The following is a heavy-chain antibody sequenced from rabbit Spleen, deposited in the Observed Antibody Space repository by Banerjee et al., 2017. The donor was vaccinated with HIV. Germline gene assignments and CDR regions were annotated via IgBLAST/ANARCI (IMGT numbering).Heavy chain of an antibody. CDR3: ARDAGTSFSTYGMDL. V-gene: IGHV1S40*01. Sequence: QSLEESGGGLVKPGASLTLTCKASGFSFNSGYDMCWVRQAPGKGLEWVACAYAGSSDSTYSATWVKGRFTISKTSSTTVTLQMTSLTVADTATYFCARDAGTSFSTYGMDLWGQGTLVTVS. D-gene: IGHD8-1*01. CDR1: GFSFNSGYD. J-gene: IGHJ6*01. CDR2: AYAGSSDST.